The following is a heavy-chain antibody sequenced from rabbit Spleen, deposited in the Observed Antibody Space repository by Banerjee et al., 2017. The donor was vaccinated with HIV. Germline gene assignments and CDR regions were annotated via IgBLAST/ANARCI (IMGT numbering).Heavy chain of an antibody. Sequence: QEQLVESGGGLVQPEGSLTLSCTPSGFSFNSAYYMCWVRQAPGKGLEWIACIYAGSSGNTYYASWAKGRFTISKASSTTVTLQMTSLTAADTATYFCARDLVVAIGWNFNLWGPGTLVTVS. J-gene: IGHJ4*01. CDR2: IYAGSSGNT. V-gene: IGHV1S45*01. CDR3: ARDLVVAIGWNFNL. CDR1: GFSFNSAYY. D-gene: IGHD5-1*01.